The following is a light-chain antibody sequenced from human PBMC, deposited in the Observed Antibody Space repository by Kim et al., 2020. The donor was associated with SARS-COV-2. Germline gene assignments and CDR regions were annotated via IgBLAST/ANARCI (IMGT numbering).Light chain of an antibody. V-gene: IGLV1-40*01. CDR1: NSNIGAGYD. J-gene: IGLJ2*01. Sequence: QRVTTSCTGSNSNIGAGYDVHWYQHLPGTAPKLLIYGNSNRPSGVPDRFSVSKSGTSASLAITGLQAEDEADYYCQSYDSTLTGVVFGGGTQLTVL. CDR2: GNS. CDR3: QSYDSTLTGVV.